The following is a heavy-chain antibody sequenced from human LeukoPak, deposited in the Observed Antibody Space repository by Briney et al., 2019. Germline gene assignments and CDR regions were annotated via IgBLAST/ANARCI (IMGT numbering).Heavy chain of an antibody. CDR2: IRYDGSNK. V-gene: IGHV3-30*02. Sequence: PGGSLRLSCAASGFTFSSYGMHWVRQAPGKGLEWVAFIRYDGSNKYYADSVKGRFTISRDNSKNTLYLQMNSLRAEDTAVYYCARVRYYYGSGRDPPYYYGMDVWGQGTTVTVSS. CDR3: ARVRYYYGSGRDPPYYYGMDV. CDR1: GFTFSSYG. J-gene: IGHJ6*02. D-gene: IGHD3-10*01.